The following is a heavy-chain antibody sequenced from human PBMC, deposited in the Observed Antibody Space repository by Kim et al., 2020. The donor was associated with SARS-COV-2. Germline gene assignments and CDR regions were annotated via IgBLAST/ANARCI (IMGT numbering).Heavy chain of an antibody. D-gene: IGHD3-3*01. J-gene: IGHJ4*02. CDR1: GGSFSGYY. V-gene: IGHV4-34*01. CDR2: INHSGST. CDR3: ARGRGASLEWLQRGKTYFDY. Sequence: SETLSLTCAVYGGSFSGYYWSWIRQPPGKGLEWIGEINHSGSTNYNPSLKSRVTISVDTSKNQFSLKLSSVTAADTAVYYCARGRGASLEWLQRGKTYFDYWGQGTLVTVSS.